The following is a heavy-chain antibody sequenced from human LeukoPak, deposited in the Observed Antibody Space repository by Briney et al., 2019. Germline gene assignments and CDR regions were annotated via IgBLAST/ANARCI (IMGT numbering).Heavy chain of an antibody. CDR3: ARHDSSGFYYFDC. CDR2: ISTSGST. Sequence: SETLSLTCTVSGDSISSYYWSWIRQPPGKGLESIGYISTSGSTNYNPSLKSRVTISKDTSKNQFSLRLSSVTAADTAVYYCARHDSSGFYYFDCWGQGTLVTVSS. J-gene: IGHJ4*02. D-gene: IGHD6-6*01. CDR1: GDSISSYY. V-gene: IGHV4-4*09.